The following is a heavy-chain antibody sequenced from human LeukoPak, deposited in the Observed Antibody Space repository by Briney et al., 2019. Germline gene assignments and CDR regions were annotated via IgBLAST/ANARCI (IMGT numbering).Heavy chain of an antibody. J-gene: IGHJ5*02. CDR3: AREIGYCSSTSCYAGWFDP. D-gene: IGHD2-2*01. Sequence: ASVKVSCKASGYTFTSYAMHWVRQAPGQRLEWMGWINAGNGNTKYSQKFQGRVTITRDTSASTAYMELSSLRSEDTAVYYCAREIGYCSSTSCYAGWFDPWGQGTLVTVSS. CDR1: GYTFTSYA. V-gene: IGHV1-3*01. CDR2: INAGNGNT.